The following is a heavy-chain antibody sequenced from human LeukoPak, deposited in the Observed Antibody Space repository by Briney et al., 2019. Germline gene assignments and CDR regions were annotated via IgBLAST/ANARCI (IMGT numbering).Heavy chain of an antibody. Sequence: ASVKVSCKASGFTFTGYYMHWVRQAPGQGLEWMGWIIPIFDTADCAQKFLGRLTITADESTSTAYMELSSLRAEDTAVYYCARDLVGSHTGYSSGAWDYWGQGTLVTVSS. J-gene: IGHJ4*02. CDR1: GFTFTGYY. D-gene: IGHD3-9*01. CDR3: ARDLVGSHTGYSSGAWDY. V-gene: IGHV1-69*13. CDR2: IIPIFDTA.